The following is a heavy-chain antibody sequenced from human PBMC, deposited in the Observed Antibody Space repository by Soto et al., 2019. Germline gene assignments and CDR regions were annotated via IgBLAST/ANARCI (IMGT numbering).Heavy chain of an antibody. CDR2: IIGSGGST. D-gene: IGHD2-2*02. CDR1: GFTFSSYT. V-gene: IGHV3-23*01. CDR3: AKDLFCSGTSCYTSDYYGLDV. J-gene: IGHJ6*02. Sequence: GVTQLLSCAAPGFTFSSYTMTWVRQAPGKGLKWVSAIIGSGGSTYYTDYEKGRFTISRHNSKNTRYLQMNSLRAEHTAVYYFAKDLFCSGTSCYTSDYYGLDVWGLGTTVTVS.